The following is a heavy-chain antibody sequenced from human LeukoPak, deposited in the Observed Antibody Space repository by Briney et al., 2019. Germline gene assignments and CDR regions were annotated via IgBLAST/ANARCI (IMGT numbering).Heavy chain of an antibody. D-gene: IGHD1-1*01. Sequence: ASVKVSCKVSGYTLTELSMHWVRQAPGKGLEWMGGFDPEDGETIYAQKCQGRVTMTEDTSTDTAYMELSSLRSEDTAVYYCATAPGTNYYMDVWGKGTTVTVSS. CDR2: FDPEDGET. CDR3: ATAPGTNYYMDV. J-gene: IGHJ6*03. CDR1: GYTLTELS. V-gene: IGHV1-24*01.